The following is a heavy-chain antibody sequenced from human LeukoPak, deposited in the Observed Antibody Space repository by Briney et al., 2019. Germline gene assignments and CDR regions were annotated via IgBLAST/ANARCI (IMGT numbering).Heavy chain of an antibody. Sequence: PSETLSLTCTVSGGSISSYYWSWIRQPAGKGLGWIGRIYTSGSTNYNPSLKSRVTMSVDTSKNQFSLKLSSVTAADTAVYYCARGAMVRGVLDYWGQGTLVTVSS. D-gene: IGHD3-10*01. CDR3: ARGAMVRGVLDY. V-gene: IGHV4-4*07. CDR2: IYTSGST. J-gene: IGHJ4*02. CDR1: GGSISSYY.